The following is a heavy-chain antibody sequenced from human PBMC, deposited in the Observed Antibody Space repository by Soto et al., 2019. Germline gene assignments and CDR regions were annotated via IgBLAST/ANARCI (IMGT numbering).Heavy chain of an antibody. J-gene: IGHJ3*02. Sequence: GASVKVSCKASGGTFSSYAISWVRQAPGQGLEWMGGIIPIFGTANYAQKFQGRVTITADESTSTAYMELSSLRSEDTAVYYCARDSLQEPKPYGGALDIWGQGTMVTVSS. CDR1: GGTFSSYA. D-gene: IGHD1-26*01. CDR3: ARDSLQEPKPYGGALDI. V-gene: IGHV1-69*13. CDR2: IIPIFGTA.